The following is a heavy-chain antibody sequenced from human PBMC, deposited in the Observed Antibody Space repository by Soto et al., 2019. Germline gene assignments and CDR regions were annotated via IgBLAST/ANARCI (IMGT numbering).Heavy chain of an antibody. V-gene: IGHV5-51*01. CDR2: IYPGGSDT. Sequence: PGESLKTSFKGPGYSFPSYWIGLVRQMPGKGLEWMGIIYPGGSDTRDSPSCQGQVTSAADKSISTAYLQRSSLKDSDPALYYCARRGTGGYFDYWGQGTLVTVSS. CDR3: ARRGTGGYFDY. D-gene: IGHD3-16*01. CDR1: GYSFPSYW. J-gene: IGHJ4*02.